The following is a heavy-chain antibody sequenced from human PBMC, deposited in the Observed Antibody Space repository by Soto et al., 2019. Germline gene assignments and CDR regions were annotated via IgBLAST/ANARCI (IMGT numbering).Heavy chain of an antibody. CDR1: GYTFTGHY. J-gene: IGHJ4*02. Sequence: ASVKVSCKASGYTFTGHYIHWVRQAPEQGPEWMGEIGPESGATRYAQRFQGRVTMTRDTSIRTAYMELSRLRSDDTAVYYCARWPTSLLPNDYWGQGTLVTSPQ. D-gene: IGHD1-26*01. V-gene: IGHV1-2*02. CDR2: IGPESGAT. CDR3: ARWPTSLLPNDY.